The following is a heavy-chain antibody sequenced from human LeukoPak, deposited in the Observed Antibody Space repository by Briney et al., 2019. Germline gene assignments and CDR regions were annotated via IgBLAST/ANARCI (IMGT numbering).Heavy chain of an antibody. CDR2: INHSGST. J-gene: IGHJ3*02. CDR3: ARAAAFDI. CDR1: GGSFSGYY. V-gene: IGHV4-34*01. Sequence: SETLSLTCAVSGGSFSGYYWSWIRQPPGKGLEWIGEINHSGSTNYNPSLTSRVTISVDTSKNQFSLKLSSVTAADTAVYYCARAAAFDIWGQGTMVTVSS.